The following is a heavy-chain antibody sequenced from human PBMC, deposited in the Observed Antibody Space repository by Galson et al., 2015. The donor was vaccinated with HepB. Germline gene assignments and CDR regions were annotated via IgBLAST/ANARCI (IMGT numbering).Heavy chain of an antibody. CDR1: GYTFTSYG. CDR2: ISAYNGNT. CDR3: ARALLLWFGELSVTPYYGMDV. D-gene: IGHD3-10*01. Sequence: SVKVSCKASGYTFTSYGISWVRQAPGQGLEWMGWISAYNGNTNYAQKLQGRVTMTTDTSTSTAHMELRSLRSDDTAVYYCARALLLWFGELSVTPYYGMDVWGQGTTVTVSS. J-gene: IGHJ6*02. V-gene: IGHV1-18*01.